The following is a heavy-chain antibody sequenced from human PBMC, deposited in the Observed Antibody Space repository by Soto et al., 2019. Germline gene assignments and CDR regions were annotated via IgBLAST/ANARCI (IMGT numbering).Heavy chain of an antibody. J-gene: IGHJ4*02. V-gene: IGHV3-30-3*01. CDR2: MTYDGAKE. Sequence: GGSLRLSCAASGFTFSTYTMHWVRQAPGKGLEWVALMTYDGAKEYYADSVKGRFTISRDNSKNTLYLQMNSLRAEDTAVYYCASRSVPGYSYGEGFDYWGQCTLVTVSS. CDR1: GFTFSTYT. CDR3: ASRSVPGYSYGEGFDY. D-gene: IGHD5-18*01.